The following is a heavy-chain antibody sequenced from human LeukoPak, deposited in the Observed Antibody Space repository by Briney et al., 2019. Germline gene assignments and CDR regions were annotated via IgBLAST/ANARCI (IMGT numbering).Heavy chain of an antibody. CDR1: GGSISSYY. J-gene: IGHJ4*02. D-gene: IGHD5-18*01. CDR2: IYYSGST. V-gene: IGHV4-59*01. CDR3: ARGRRGYSYAKNYYFDY. Sequence: SETLSLTCTVSGGSISSYYWSWIRQPPGKGLEWIGYIYYSGSTNYNPSLKSRVTISVDTSKNQFSLKLSSVTAADTAVYYCARGRRGYSYAKNYYFDYWGQGTLVTVSS.